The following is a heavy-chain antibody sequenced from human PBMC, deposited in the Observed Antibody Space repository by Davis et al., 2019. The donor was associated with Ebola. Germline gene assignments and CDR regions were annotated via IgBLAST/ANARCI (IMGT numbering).Heavy chain of an antibody. CDR1: GGSFSAYY. CDR2: INHSGST. J-gene: IGHJ4*02. D-gene: IGHD1-26*01. V-gene: IGHV4-34*01. CDR3: ARHDDGGGSYSGRLFDY. Sequence: MPSETLSLTCAVYGGSFSAYYWSWIRQPPGKGLEWIGEINHSGSTNYNPSLKSRVTISIDTSKNQLSLKLSSVSAADTAVYYCARHDDGGGSYSGRLFDYWGQGTLVTVSS.